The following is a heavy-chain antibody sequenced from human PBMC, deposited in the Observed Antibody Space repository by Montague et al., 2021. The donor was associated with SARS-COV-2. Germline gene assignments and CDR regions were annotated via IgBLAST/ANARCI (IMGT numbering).Heavy chain of an antibody. CDR2: ISSGISAI. V-gene: IGHV3-11*01. D-gene: IGHD3-10*01. Sequence: SLRLSCAASGFTFSDYYMSWICQAPGKGLESVAYISSGISAIYYADSVKGRFTVSSDNAKTSLYLQMNGLRVEDTAIYYFSIDLHTGTRRQWYVDLWGHGTLVTVSS. CDR3: SIDLHTGTRRQWYVDL. J-gene: IGHJ2*01. CDR1: GFTFSDYY.